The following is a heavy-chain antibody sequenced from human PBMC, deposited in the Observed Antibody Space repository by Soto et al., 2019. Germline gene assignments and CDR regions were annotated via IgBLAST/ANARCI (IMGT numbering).Heavy chain of an antibody. Sequence: PGGSLRLSCAASGFTCSSYSMNWVRQAPWKGLEWVSSISSSSSYIYYADSVKGRFTISRDNAKNSLYLQMNSLRAEDTAVYYCARDQSAGYCSSTSCYNYYYGMDVWGQGTTVTVSS. CDR1: GFTCSSYS. V-gene: IGHV3-21*01. CDR3: ARDQSAGYCSSTSCYNYYYGMDV. J-gene: IGHJ6*02. D-gene: IGHD2-2*02. CDR2: ISSSSSYI.